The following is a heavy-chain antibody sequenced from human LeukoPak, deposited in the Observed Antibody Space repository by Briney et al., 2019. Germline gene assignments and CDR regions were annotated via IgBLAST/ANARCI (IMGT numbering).Heavy chain of an antibody. V-gene: IGHV3-30*03. CDR3: ARDLTPVAISNWFDP. D-gene: IGHD6-19*01. J-gene: IGHJ5*02. CDR1: GFTFSPYG. Sequence: GRSLRLSCAASGFTFSPYGMHWVRQAPGKGLEWVAVISYDGSDKYYADSVKGRFTISRDNSKNTLYLQMNSLRSDDTAVYYCARDLTPVAISNWFDPWGQGTLVTVSS. CDR2: ISYDGSDK.